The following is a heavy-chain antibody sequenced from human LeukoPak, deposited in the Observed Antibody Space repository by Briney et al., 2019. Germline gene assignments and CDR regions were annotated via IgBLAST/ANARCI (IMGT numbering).Heavy chain of an antibody. CDR3: AREEPDSSGYYRFDY. CDR1: GYTFTVYY. Sequence: ASVKVSCKASGYTFTVYYMHWVRQAPGQGLEWMGWINPNSGGTNYAQKFQGWVTMTRDTSISTAYMELSRLRSDDTAVYYCAREEPDSSGYYRFDYWGQGTLVTVSS. D-gene: IGHD3-22*01. J-gene: IGHJ4*02. V-gene: IGHV1-2*04. CDR2: INPNSGGT.